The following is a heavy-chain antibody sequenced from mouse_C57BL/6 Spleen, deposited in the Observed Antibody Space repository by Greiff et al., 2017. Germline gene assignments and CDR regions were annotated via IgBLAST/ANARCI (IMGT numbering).Heavy chain of an antibody. CDR1: GYSFTGYY. V-gene: IGHV1-42*01. CDR3: ARGDSLYHFDY. J-gene: IGHJ2*01. Sequence: EVQLQQSGPELVKPGASVKISCKASGYSFTGYYMNWVKQSPEKSLEWIGEINPSTGGTTYNQKFKAKATLTVNKSSSTAYMQLKSLTPEDSPVYYCARGDSLYHFDYWGQGTTLTVSS. CDR2: INPSTGGT. D-gene: IGHD2-1*01.